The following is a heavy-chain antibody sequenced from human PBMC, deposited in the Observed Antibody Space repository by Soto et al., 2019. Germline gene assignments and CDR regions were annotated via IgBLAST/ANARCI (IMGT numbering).Heavy chain of an antibody. Sequence: EVQLLESGGGLVQPGGSLRLSCAVSGFTFSSYAMNWVRQAPGKGLEWVSGISGSGGTTYYADSVKGRFTISRDNSKNTMHLQRNILRTEDTAVYCCAKGDEFVVVSTFAYWRQGSLVTGSS. CDR3: AKGDEFVVVSTFAY. CDR1: GFTFSSYA. D-gene: IGHD2-2*01. V-gene: IGHV3-23*01. CDR2: ISGSGGTT. J-gene: IGHJ4*02.